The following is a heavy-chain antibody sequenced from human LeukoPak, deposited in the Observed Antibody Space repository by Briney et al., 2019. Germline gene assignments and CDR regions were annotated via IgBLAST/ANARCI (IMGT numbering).Heavy chain of an antibody. D-gene: IGHD3-22*01. CDR1: GIPFSSYA. CDR3: AKRLKRNYYYHYAMDV. J-gene: IGHJ6*02. Sequence: GSLRLSCAASGIPFSSYAMSWVRQAPGKGLEWVSRIDDSGVIRSYADSVKGRFTISRDNSKMTLTLQMNSLRAEDTAVYYCAKRLKRNYYYHYAMDVWGQGTTVTVSS. CDR2: IDDSGVIR. V-gene: IGHV3-23*01.